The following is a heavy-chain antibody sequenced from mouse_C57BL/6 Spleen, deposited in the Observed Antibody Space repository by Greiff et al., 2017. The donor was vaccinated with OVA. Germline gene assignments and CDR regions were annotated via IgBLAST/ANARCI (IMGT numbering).Heavy chain of an antibody. V-gene: IGHV5-12*01. Sequence: EVQRVESGGGLVQPGGSLKLSCAASGFTFSDYYMYWVRQTPEKRLEWVAYISNGGGSTYYPDTVKGRFTISRDNAKNTLYLQMSRLKSEDTAMYYCARLKLGGYAMDYWGQGTSVTVSS. CDR1: GFTFSDYY. D-gene: IGHD4-1*01. CDR3: ARLKLGGYAMDY. CDR2: ISNGGGST. J-gene: IGHJ4*01.